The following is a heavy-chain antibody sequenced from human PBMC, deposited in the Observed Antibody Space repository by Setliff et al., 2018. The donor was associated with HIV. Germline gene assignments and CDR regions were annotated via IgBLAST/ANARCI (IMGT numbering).Heavy chain of an antibody. CDR1: GGSFSGYY. CDR2: INHSGST. CDR3: ARAQYYYGSVDYYYMDV. J-gene: IGHJ6*03. D-gene: IGHD3-10*01. V-gene: IGHV4-34*01. Sequence: SETLSLTCAVYGGSFSGYYWSWIRQPPGKGLEWIGEINHSGSTKYNPSLKSRVNISVDTSKNQFSLKLSSVTAADTAVYYCARAQYYYGSVDYYYMDVWGKGTKVTVSS.